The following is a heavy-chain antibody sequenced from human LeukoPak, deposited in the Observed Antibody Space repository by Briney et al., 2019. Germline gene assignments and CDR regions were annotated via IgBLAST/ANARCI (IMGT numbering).Heavy chain of an antibody. Sequence: SETLSLTCVVYGGSFSGYYWSWIRQPPGKGLEWIGEINHSGSTNYNPSLKSRVTISVDTSKNQFSLKLSSVTASDTAMYYCARHFWVEGRLAGPYYFDYWGQGTLVTVSS. V-gene: IGHV4-34*01. CDR2: INHSGST. CDR1: GGSFSGYY. J-gene: IGHJ4*02. CDR3: ARHFWVEGRLAGPYYFDY. D-gene: IGHD3-3*02.